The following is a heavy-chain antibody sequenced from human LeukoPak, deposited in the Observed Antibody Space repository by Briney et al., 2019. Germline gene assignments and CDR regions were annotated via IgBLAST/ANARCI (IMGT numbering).Heavy chain of an antibody. D-gene: IGHD2-2*01. Sequence: GGSLRLSCAASGFTFSSYEMNWVRQAPGKGLEWVSYISSSGSTIYYADSVKGRFTISRDNSKNSLYLQMNSLRAEGRAVYYCARDRTYCSSTSCPTRAFDIWGQGTMVTVSS. CDR3: ARDRTYCSSTSCPTRAFDI. V-gene: IGHV3-48*03. J-gene: IGHJ3*02. CDR2: ISSSGSTI. CDR1: GFTFSSYE.